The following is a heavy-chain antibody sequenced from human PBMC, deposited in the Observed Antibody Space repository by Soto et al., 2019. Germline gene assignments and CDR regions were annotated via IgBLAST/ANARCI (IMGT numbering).Heavy chain of an antibody. J-gene: IGHJ5*02. Sequence: QLQLQESGPGLVKPSETLSLTCTVSGGSISSRGYYWGWIRQPPGKGLEWIGTIYYSGSTYYNPSLKRRVTISVDTSKHQFSLTLSSVPAADTAVYYCATSNWFDPWGQGTLVTVSS. CDR1: GGSISSRGYY. CDR2: IYYSGST. V-gene: IGHV4-39*01. CDR3: ATSNWFDP.